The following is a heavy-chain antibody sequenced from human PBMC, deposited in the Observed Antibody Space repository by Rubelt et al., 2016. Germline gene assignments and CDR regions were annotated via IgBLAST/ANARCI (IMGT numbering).Heavy chain of an antibody. CDR2: INAGTGNT. Sequence: QVQLVQSGAEVKKPGASVKVSCKASGYTFSRYPMNWVRQAPGQRLDGMGWINAGTGNTQYTQHYQSRDTKTRDTSASTVYMELSSLRSEDTAVYYCARDWVGTTDFDYWGQGTLVTVSS. CDR1: GYTFSRYP. V-gene: IGHV1-3*01. D-gene: IGHD1-1*01. CDR3: ARDWVGTTDFDY. J-gene: IGHJ4*02.